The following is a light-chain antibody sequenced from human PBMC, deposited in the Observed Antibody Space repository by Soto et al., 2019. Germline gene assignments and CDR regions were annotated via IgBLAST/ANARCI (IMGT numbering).Light chain of an antibody. CDR2: SAS. J-gene: IGKJ4*01. V-gene: IGKV3-15*01. CDR3: QQYNNWPPLT. CDR1: QSVTTN. Sequence: DTVMTQSPVTLSVSPGERATLSCRASQSVTTNLAWYQQKPGQAPRLLIYSASTMAAGIPDRFSGSGSGTEFTLTISSLQSEDFAVYYCQQYNNWPPLTFGGGTKVEIK.